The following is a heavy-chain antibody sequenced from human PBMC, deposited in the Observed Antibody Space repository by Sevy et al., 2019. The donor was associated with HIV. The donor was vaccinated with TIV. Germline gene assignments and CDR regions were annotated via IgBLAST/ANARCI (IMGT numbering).Heavy chain of an antibody. CDR1: GFTFSSYS. CDR3: ASDDFPFAN. Sequence: GGSLRLSCAASGFTFSSYSMNWVRQAPGKGLEWVSSISSSSSYIYYEDSVKGRFTISRDNDKNSLYLQMNSLRDEDTAVYYCASDDFPFANWGQGTLVTVSS. V-gene: IGHV3-21*01. J-gene: IGHJ4*02. D-gene: IGHD2-21*01. CDR2: ISSSSSYI.